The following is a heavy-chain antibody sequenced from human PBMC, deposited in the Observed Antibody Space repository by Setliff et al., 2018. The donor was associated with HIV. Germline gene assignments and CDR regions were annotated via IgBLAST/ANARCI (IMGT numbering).Heavy chain of an antibody. Sequence: SSETLSLTCTVSGASVNTNNYYWGWIRQPPGKGLEWIGTIYQSGSTYYNPSLKSRVTISLDTSKNQFSLKLSSVTAADTAVYYCARVSYDYASYYMDVWGKGTTVTVSS. D-gene: IGHD3-16*01. CDR1: GASVNTNNYY. CDR3: ARVSYDYASYYMDV. CDR2: IYQSGST. J-gene: IGHJ6*03. V-gene: IGHV4-39*07.